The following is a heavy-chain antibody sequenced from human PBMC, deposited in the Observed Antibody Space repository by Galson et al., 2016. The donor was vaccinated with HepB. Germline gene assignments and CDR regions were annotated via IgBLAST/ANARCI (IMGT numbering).Heavy chain of an antibody. CDR1: GFTFSNYW. CDR3: ARDRGSSTPFDP. CDR2: ITSDGSRP. J-gene: IGHJ5*02. V-gene: IGHV3-74*03. Sequence: SLRLSCAASGFTFSNYWMHWVRQAPGKGLVWVSRITSDGSRPTYAESVKGRFTTSGDNAKNTLYLQMNSLRAEDTAVYYCARDRGSSTPFDPWGQGTLVTVSS. D-gene: IGHD2-2*01.